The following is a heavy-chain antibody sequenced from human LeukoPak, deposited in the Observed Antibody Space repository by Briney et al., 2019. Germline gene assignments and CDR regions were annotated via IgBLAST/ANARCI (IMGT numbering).Heavy chain of an antibody. CDR3: ARSRGPLPLDAFDI. CDR1: GGSISSSNW. Sequence: SGTLSLTCAVSGGSISSSNWWSWVRQPPGKGLEWIGEIYHSGSTNYNPSLKSRVTISVDKSKNQFSLKLSSVTAADTAVYYCARSRGPLPLDAFDIWGQGTMVTVSS. J-gene: IGHJ3*02. CDR2: IYHSGST. V-gene: IGHV4-4*02. D-gene: IGHD3-3*01.